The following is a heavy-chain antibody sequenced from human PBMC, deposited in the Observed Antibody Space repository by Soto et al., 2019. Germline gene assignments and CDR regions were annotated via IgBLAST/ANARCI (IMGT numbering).Heavy chain of an antibody. D-gene: IGHD2-2*01. J-gene: IGHJ4*02. Sequence: GGSLRLSCAASGFTFSSYGMHWVRQAPGKGLEWVAVIWYDGSNKYYADSVKGRFTISRDNSKNTLYLQMNSLRAEDTAVYYCARDGVVVPAAMLVYWGQGTLVTVSS. V-gene: IGHV3-33*01. CDR3: ARDGVVVPAAMLVY. CDR1: GFTFSSYG. CDR2: IWYDGSNK.